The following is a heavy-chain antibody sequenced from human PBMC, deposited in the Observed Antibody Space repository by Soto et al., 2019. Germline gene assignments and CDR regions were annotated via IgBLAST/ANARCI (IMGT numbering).Heavy chain of an antibody. CDR3: AREIFPYGMDV. D-gene: IGHD3-3*01. CDR1: GGSINSGGYS. Sequence: PSETLSLTCGGSGGSINSGGYSWSWSRQPPGRGLEWIGNIYPSGSANYSPSLKTRVTISVDRSMNQFSLNLGSVTAADTAVYYCAREIFPYGMDVWGPGTTVTVSS. V-gene: IGHV4-30-2*01. J-gene: IGHJ6*02. CDR2: IYPSGSA.